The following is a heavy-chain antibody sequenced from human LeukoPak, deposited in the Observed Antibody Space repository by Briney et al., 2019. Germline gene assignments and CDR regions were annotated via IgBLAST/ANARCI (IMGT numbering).Heavy chain of an antibody. D-gene: IGHD1-26*01. Sequence: PSETLSLTCTISGGSISSYYWSWIRQPPGKGLEWIGYIYYSGSTNYNPSLKSRVAISVDTSKNQFSLKLTSVTDADTAVYYCARAREGATIDYWGQGTLVTVSS. CDR1: GGSISSYY. V-gene: IGHV4-59*12. J-gene: IGHJ4*02. CDR3: ARAREGATIDY. CDR2: IYYSGST.